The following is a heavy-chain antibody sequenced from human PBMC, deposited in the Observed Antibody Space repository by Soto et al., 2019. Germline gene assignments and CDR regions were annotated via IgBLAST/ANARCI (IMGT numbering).Heavy chain of an antibody. V-gene: IGHV4-30-2*01. D-gene: IGHD4-17*01. CDR1: GGSISSGGYS. J-gene: IGHJ3*02. CDR3: GRGDYANAFDI. Sequence: SETLSLTCAVSGGSISSGGYSWNWIRQPPGKGLEWIGNIYHSGSTYYNASLKSRVTISVDRSKNQFSLKLSSVTAADTAVYYCGRGDYANAFDIWGQGTMVTVSS. CDR2: IYHSGST.